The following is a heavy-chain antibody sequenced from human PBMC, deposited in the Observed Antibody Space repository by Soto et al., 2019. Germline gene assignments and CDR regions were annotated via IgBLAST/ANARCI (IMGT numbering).Heavy chain of an antibody. J-gene: IGHJ4*01. V-gene: IGHV3-15*07. D-gene: IGHD3-22*01. CDR3: TTDSYSTIIIVRFDY. Sequence: PGGSLRLSCAASGFTFTNAWINWVRQVPGKGLEWVGRIKSKTDGGTTDYAEPVKGRFAISRDDSNNMVYLQMNSLKIEDTAVYYCTTDSYSTIIIVRFDYWGHGTLVTVSS. CDR1: GFTFTNAW. CDR2: IKSKTDGGTT.